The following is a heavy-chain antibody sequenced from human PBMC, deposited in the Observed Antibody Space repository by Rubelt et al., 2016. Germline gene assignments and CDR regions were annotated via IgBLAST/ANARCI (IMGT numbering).Heavy chain of an antibody. J-gene: IGHJ6*02. CDR1: GGSFSGYY. CDR2: IHHSGST. Sequence: QVQLQQWGAGLLKPSETLSLTCAVYGGSFSGYYWSWIRQPPGKGLEWIGEIHHSGSTNYNPSLKSRVTISVDTAKNQFSLKLSSVTAADTAVYYCARDSALELRNYYGMDVWGQGTTVTVSS. D-gene: IGHD1-7*01. CDR3: ARDSALELRNYYGMDV. V-gene: IGHV4-34*01.